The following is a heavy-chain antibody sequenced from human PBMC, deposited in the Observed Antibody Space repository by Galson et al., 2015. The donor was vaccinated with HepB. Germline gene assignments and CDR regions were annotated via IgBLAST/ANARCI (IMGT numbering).Heavy chain of an antibody. J-gene: IGHJ4*02. D-gene: IGHD4-23*01. CDR1: GYIFSKHG. Sequence: SLRLSCAAPGYIFSKHGMCWVRQAPGKGLEWVAGIQFDGSIKYYADTVKGRFSISRDDSNNILSLQMNSLRGEDTAVYHCARDPSYGGYSDWGPGTLVTVSS. V-gene: IGHV3-33*07. CDR2: IQFDGSIK. CDR3: ARDPSYGGYSD.